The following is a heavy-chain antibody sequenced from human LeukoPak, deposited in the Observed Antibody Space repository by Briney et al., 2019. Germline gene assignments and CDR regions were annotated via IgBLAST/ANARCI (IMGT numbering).Heavy chain of an antibody. CDR3: AKDQGCSSTSCHSPLDAFDI. V-gene: IGHV3-23*01. Sequence: PGGSLRLSCAASGFTFSGYAMSWVRQAPGKGLEWVSAISGSGGSTYYADSVKGRFTISRDNSKNTLYLQMNSLRAEDTAVYYCAKDQGCSSTSCHSPLDAFDIWGQGTMVTVSS. CDR2: ISGSGGST. D-gene: IGHD2-2*01. CDR1: GFTFSGYA. J-gene: IGHJ3*02.